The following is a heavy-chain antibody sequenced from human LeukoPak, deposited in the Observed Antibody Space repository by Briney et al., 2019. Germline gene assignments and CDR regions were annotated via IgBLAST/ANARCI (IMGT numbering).Heavy chain of an antibody. Sequence: SETLSLTCSVSGYSISSGFYWGWIRQPPGKGLEWIGSIFHSGGTYYNPSLKSRVTISVDTSKNQFSLKLSSVTAADTAVYYCARDWSGYSSIPTPNFDYWGQGTLVTVSS. CDR3: ARDWSGYSSIPTPNFDY. CDR2: IFHSGGT. CDR1: GYSISSGFY. D-gene: IGHD6-13*01. V-gene: IGHV4-38-2*02. J-gene: IGHJ4*02.